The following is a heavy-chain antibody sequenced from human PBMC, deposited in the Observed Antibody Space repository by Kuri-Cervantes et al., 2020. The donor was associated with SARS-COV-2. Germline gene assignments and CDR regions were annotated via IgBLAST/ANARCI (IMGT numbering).Heavy chain of an antibody. CDR1: GFTFSSYW. CDR3: ARGYDSSGYSLDY. V-gene: IGHV3-74*01. D-gene: IGHD3-22*01. Sequence: GESLKISCAASGFTFSSYWMRWVRQAPGKGLVWVSRINSDGSSTGYADSVKGRFTISRDNAKNTLYLQMNSLRAEDTAVYYCARGYDSSGYSLDYWGQGTLVTVSS. J-gene: IGHJ4*02. CDR2: INSDGSST.